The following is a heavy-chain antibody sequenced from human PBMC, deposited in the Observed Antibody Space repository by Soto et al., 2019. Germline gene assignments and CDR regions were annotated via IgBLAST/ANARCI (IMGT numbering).Heavy chain of an antibody. CDR2: ISSSSSTI. V-gene: IGHV3-48*01. J-gene: IGHJ5*02. CDR1: GFTFSSYS. Sequence: GGSLRLSCAASGFTFSSYSMNWVRQAPGKGLEWVSYISSSSSTIYYADSVKGRFTISRDNAKNSLYLQMNSLRAEDTAVDYCATAPPGIAAAGPLGFDPWGQGTLVTVSS. CDR3: ATAPPGIAAAGPLGFDP. D-gene: IGHD6-13*01.